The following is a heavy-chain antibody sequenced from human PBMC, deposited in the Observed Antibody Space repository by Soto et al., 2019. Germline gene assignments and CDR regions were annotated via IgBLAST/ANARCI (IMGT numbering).Heavy chain of an antibody. CDR2: IIPIFGTA. J-gene: IGHJ6*02. D-gene: IGHD3-10*01. CDR1: GGPFSGYA. Sequence: QVQLVQSGAEVKKPGSSVKVSCRPSGGPFSGYAISWVGRAPGQGFEWLGGIIPIFGTANYAQKFQGRVTITADESTSTAYMELSSLRSEDTAVYYCARGAVLWFGDPNYYYGMDVWGQGTTVTVSS. V-gene: IGHV1-69*01. CDR3: ARGAVLWFGDPNYYYGMDV.